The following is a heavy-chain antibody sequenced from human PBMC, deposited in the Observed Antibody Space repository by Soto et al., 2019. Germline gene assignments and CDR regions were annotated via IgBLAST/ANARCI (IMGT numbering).Heavy chain of an antibody. V-gene: IGHV1-18*01. D-gene: IGHD2-15*01. Sequence: QVQLVQSGAEVKKPGASVKVSCKASGYTFTSYGISWVRQAPGQGLEWMGWISAYNGNTNYAQKLQGRVTMTTDTSKSTGYRERRSLRSDDTAVYDWARSDEEDMGVVVAATNGMDVWGQGTTVTVSS. J-gene: IGHJ6*02. CDR3: ARSDEEDMGVVVAATNGMDV. CDR1: GYTFTSYG. CDR2: ISAYNGNT.